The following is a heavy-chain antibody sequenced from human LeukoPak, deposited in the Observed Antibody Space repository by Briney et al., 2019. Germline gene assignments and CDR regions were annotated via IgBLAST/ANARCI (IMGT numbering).Heavy chain of an antibody. V-gene: IGHV1-2*02. Sequence: ASVKVSCKASGYTFTGYYMHWVRQAPGQGLEWMGWINPNSGGTYFAQKFQGRVTMTRDTSISTAYMELSRLTSDDTAVYHCAKVDYYGSGSYLWGQGTLVTVSS. CDR1: GYTFTGYY. J-gene: IGHJ4*02. CDR3: AKVDYYGSGSYL. D-gene: IGHD3-10*01. CDR2: INPNSGGT.